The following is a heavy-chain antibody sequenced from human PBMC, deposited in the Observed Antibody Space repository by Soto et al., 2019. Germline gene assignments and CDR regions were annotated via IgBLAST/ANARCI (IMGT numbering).Heavy chain of an antibody. V-gene: IGHV3-21*01. D-gene: IGHD2-2*01. CDR1: GFTFSSYS. CDR2: ISSSSSYI. CDR3: ARDPCSSTICYAFDY. J-gene: IGHJ4*02. Sequence: GGSLRLSCAASGFTFSSYSMNWVRQAPGKGLEWVSSISSSSSYIYYADSVKGRFTISREKAKNSLYLQMNRLRAEDTAVYYCARDPCSSTICYAFDYWGQGTLVTVSS.